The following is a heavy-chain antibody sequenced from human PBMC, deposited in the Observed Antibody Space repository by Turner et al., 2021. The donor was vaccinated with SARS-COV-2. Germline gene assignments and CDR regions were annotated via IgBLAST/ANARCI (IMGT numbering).Heavy chain of an antibody. V-gene: IGHV3-21*01. D-gene: IGHD2-2*01. CDR2: ISSSCSYI. Sequence: EVQLVECGVGLVKPWGSLRRSCAASGFTFSSYSMNWDRQVPGKGLKWVSAISSSCSYIYYADSVKGRFTISRDNAKNSLYLQMNSMRAEDTAVYYCARDCSIPSCEAWGQGTLVTVSS. J-gene: IGHJ5*02. CDR3: ARDCSIPSCEA. CDR1: GFTFSSYS.